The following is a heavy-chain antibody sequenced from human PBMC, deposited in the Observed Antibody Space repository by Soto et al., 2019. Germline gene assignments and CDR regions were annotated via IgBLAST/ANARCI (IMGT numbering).Heavy chain of an antibody. V-gene: IGHV3-9*01. CDR2: ISWNSSSI. J-gene: IGHJ3*02. CDR3: AKEDKGFGEFSLGAFDI. D-gene: IGHD3-10*01. CDR1: GFTFDDYA. Sequence: GGSLRLSCAASGFTFDDYAMHWVRQAPGKGFEWVSGISWNSSSIGYADSVKGRFTISRDNAKNSLYLQMNSLRAEDTALYYCAKEDKGFGEFSLGAFDIWGQGTMVTVSS.